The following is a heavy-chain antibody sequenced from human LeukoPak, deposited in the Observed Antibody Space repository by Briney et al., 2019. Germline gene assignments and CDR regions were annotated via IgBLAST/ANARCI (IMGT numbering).Heavy chain of an antibody. D-gene: IGHD5-24*01. J-gene: IGHJ6*02. Sequence: ASVTVSCKASGYTFTSYGISWVRQAPGQGLEWMGWISAYNGNTNYAQKLQGRVTMTTDTSTSTAYMELRSLRSDDTAVYYCARERWLQSNQNYYYGMDVWGQGTTVTVSS. V-gene: IGHV1-18*01. CDR1: GYTFTSYG. CDR2: ISAYNGNT. CDR3: ARERWLQSNQNYYYGMDV.